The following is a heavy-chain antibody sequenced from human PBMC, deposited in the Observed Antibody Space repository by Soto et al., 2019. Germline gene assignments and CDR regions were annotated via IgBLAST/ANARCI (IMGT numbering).Heavy chain of an antibody. CDR3: ARGGGVGVAGSAAFDM. V-gene: IGHV1-2*02. D-gene: IGHD3-3*01. J-gene: IGHJ3*02. Sequence: QLHLVQSGAVVKKPGASVTVSCSASGYPVTAYYMHWVRQAPGRGLEWMGGINPATGAAKYTQTFQGRVTMTRDTSTSTVFMELSGLTSEHTAVFYCARGGGVGVAGSAAFDMWGQGTFVTVSS. CDR1: GYPVTAYY. CDR2: INPATGAA.